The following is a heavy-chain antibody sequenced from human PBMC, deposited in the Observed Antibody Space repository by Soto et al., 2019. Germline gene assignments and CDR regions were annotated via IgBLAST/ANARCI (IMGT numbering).Heavy chain of an antibody. CDR3: ARQFRVLRGYSYETGMDV. J-gene: IGHJ6*02. D-gene: IGHD5-18*01. V-gene: IGHV4-39*01. CDR2: IYYSGST. Sequence: SSETLSLTCTVSGGSISSSSYYWGWIRQPPGKGLEWIGSIYYSGSTYYNPSLKSRVTISVDTSKNQFSLKLSSVTAADTAVYYCARQFRVLRGYSYETGMDVWGQGTTVTVSS. CDR1: GGSISSSSYY.